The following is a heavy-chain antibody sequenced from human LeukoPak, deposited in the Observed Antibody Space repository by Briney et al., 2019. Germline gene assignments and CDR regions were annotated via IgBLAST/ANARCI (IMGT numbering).Heavy chain of an antibody. CDR2: IKRNTQGATT. CDR1: EFTFNLAW. V-gene: IGHV3-15*01. Sequence: PGGSLRLSCATSEFTFNLAWMSWVRQAPGKGLEWIGRIKRNTQGATTDYAAAVKGRFTISRDDSKNTLYLQMNSLEIEDTGVYYCTTHPGYESYWGQGTLVTVSS. J-gene: IGHJ4*02. D-gene: IGHD2-15*01. CDR3: TTHPGYESY.